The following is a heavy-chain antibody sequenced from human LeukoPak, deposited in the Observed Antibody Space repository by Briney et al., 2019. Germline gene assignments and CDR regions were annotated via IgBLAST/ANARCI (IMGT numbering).Heavy chain of an antibody. V-gene: IGHV3-23*01. CDR3: AKNGGYSYGLYYFDY. CDR1: GFAFSSYA. Sequence: QPGGSLGLSCAASGFAFSSYAMSWVRQAPGKGLECVSSIISSGGVTYYADSVKGRFTISRNNSKNTVYLQMDSLRAEDSAVYYCAKNGGYSYGLYYFDYWGQGTLVTVSS. CDR2: IISSGGVT. D-gene: IGHD5-18*01. J-gene: IGHJ4*02.